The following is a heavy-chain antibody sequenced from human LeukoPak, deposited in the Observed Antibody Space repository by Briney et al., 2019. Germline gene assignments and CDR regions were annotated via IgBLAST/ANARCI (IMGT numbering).Heavy chain of an antibody. CDR2: MSNSGHT. Sequence: SETPSLTCTVSGGSVSSASYYWSWIRQPPGKGLEWIGFMSNSGHTDSTPSLKSRVTISVDTSKNQFSLKLNSVTAADTAVYYCARVSAAGTGPDSWGQGTLVTVSS. D-gene: IGHD6-13*01. CDR1: GGSVSSASYY. V-gene: IGHV4-61*01. CDR3: ARVSAAGTGPDS. J-gene: IGHJ4*02.